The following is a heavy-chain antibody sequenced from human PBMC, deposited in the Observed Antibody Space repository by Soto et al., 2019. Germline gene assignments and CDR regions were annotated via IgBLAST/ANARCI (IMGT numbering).Heavy chain of an antibody. V-gene: IGHV3-74*01. CDR1: GYTFGNHW. CDR2: MNSDGGII. CDR3: ATAEVDY. Sequence: PWGSLRLSCAVAGYTFGNHWMHWVRQAPGKGLEWVSRMNSDGGIINYADSVKGRFTVSRDNARNTLYLQMNSLRVEDTAVYYCATAEVDYWGPGTLVTVSS. J-gene: IGHJ4*02.